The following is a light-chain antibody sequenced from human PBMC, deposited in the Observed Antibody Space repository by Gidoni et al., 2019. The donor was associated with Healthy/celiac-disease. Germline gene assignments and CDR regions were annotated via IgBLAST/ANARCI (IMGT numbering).Light chain of an antibody. CDR1: SSDVGGYNY. J-gene: IGLJ2*01. CDR3: SSYTSSSTLV. Sequence: QSALTQPASVSVSPGHSITISCTGTSSDVGGYNYVSWYQQHPGKAPKLMIYDVSNRPSGGSNRFSGSKSGNTAALTISGLQAEDEADYYCSSYTSSSTLVFGGGTKLTVL. CDR2: DVS. V-gene: IGLV2-14*01.